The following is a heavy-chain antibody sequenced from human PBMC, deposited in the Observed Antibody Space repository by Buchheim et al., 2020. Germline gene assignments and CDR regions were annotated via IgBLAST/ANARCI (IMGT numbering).Heavy chain of an antibody. CDR3: ARPKYYYDSSGDWYFDL. D-gene: IGHD3-22*01. CDR2: IYPGDSDT. J-gene: IGHJ2*01. V-gene: IGHV5-51*01. CDR1: GYSFTSYW. Sequence: EVQLVQSGAEVKKPGESLKISCKGSGYSFTSYWIGWVRQMPGKGLEWIGIIYPGDSDTRYSPSFQGHATISAAKSISTAYLQWSSLKASDTAMYYCARPKYYYDSSGDWYFDLWGRGTL.